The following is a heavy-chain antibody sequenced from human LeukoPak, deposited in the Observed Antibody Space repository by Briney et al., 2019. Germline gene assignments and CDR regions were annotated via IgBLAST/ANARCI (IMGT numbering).Heavy chain of an antibody. D-gene: IGHD3-22*01. Sequence: GGSLRLSCAASGFDFGAYEMNWVRQAPGKGLEWVAYFAGSDATTYYADSVKGRFIISRDNARNSLYLQMNSLRAEDTALYYCTTLGYHLDSWGQGTLVTVSS. CDR3: TTLGYHLDS. CDR2: FAGSDATT. J-gene: IGHJ4*02. V-gene: IGHV3-48*03. CDR1: GFDFGAYE.